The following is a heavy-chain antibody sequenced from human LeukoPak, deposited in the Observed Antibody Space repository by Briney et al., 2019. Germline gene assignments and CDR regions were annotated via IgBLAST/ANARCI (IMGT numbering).Heavy chain of an antibody. D-gene: IGHD2-21*02. V-gene: IGHV3-64*02. CDR3: ARGKGIYCGGDCSALDY. CDR1: GFTFSSYA. J-gene: IGHJ4*02. CDR2: ISTNGGTT. Sequence: PGGSLRLSCAASGFTFSSYAMHWVRQAPGKGLEYVSAISTNGGTTYYVDSVKGRFSLSRDNSKIMLYLQMGSLRAEDMAIYYCARGKGIYCGGDCSALDYWGQGTLVTVSS.